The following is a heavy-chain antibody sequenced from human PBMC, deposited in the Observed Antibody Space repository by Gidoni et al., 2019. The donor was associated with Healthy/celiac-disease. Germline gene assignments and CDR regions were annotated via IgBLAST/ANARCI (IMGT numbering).Heavy chain of an antibody. CDR3: ARGVVAAGEPHYFDY. CDR1: RGYFSGYY. CDR2: INDSGST. Sequence: HVQLQQWGAGVLTHSETLSLTCAFYRGYFSGYYLRWIHQPQVKGLEWIEDINDSGSTNYNPSLSSIVTIEVDTSKNQVSLKRGSLDAADTAVYDCARGVVAAGEPHYFDYWGQGTLVTVSS. J-gene: IGHJ4*02. D-gene: IGHD6-25*01. V-gene: IGHV4-34*01.